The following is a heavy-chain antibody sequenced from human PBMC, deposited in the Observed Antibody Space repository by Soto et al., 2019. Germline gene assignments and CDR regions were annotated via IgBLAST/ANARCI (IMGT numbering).Heavy chain of an antibody. CDR1: GGSISSGGYS. D-gene: IGHD5-12*01. CDR2: IYNSGST. CDR3: AAGGGLPRYY. Sequence: QLQLQESGSGLVKTSQTLSLTCAVSGGSISSGGYSWRWIRQPPGKGLEWIGYIYNSGSTYYNPSLKRRVTISVGRSKNQFSLKLSSVTAADTAVYSCAAGGGLPRYYWGQGTLVTVSS. V-gene: IGHV4-30-2*01. J-gene: IGHJ4*02.